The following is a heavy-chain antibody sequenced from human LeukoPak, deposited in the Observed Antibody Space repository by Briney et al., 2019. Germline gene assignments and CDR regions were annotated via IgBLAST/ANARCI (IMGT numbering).Heavy chain of an antibody. CDR3: ARDCSRISCYADY. CDR2: ISYDGSNK. Sequence: PGGSLRLSCAASGFTFSSYAMHWVRQAPGKGLEWVAVISYDGSNKYYADSVKGRFTISRDNAKNSLYLQMDSLRAEDTAVYYCARDCSRISCYADYWGQGTLVTVSS. V-gene: IGHV3-30-3*01. CDR1: GFTFSSYA. D-gene: IGHD2-2*01. J-gene: IGHJ4*02.